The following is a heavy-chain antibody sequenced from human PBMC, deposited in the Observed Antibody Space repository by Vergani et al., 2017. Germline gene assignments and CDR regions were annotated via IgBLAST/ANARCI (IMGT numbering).Heavy chain of an antibody. CDR1: GYTLTELS. Sequence: QVQLVQSGAEVKKPGASVKVSCKVSGYTLTELSMHWVRQAPGKGLEWMGGFDPEDGETIYAQKFQGRVTMTEDTSTATAYMELSSLRSEDTAVYYCATGARVRWLHEGNSVSDYFDYRGQGTLVTVSS. CDR3: ATGARVRWLHEGNSVSDYFDY. J-gene: IGHJ4*02. D-gene: IGHD2/OR15-2a*01. V-gene: IGHV1-24*01. CDR2: FDPEDGET.